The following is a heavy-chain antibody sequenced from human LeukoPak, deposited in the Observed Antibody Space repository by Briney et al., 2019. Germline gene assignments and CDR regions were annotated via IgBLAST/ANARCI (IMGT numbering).Heavy chain of an antibody. CDR2: ISSGSSTI. Sequence: GGSLRPSCAATGFTFSSYEMSWVRQAPRKGLEWVSYISSGSSTIYYADSVKGRFTIYRDNATHSLYMQMNSLSAEDTAVYYCARSRVAGPGAYFDYWGQGTLVAVTS. D-gene: IGHD6-19*01. CDR3: ARSRVAGPGAYFDY. V-gene: IGHV3-48*03. J-gene: IGHJ4*02. CDR1: GFTFSSYE.